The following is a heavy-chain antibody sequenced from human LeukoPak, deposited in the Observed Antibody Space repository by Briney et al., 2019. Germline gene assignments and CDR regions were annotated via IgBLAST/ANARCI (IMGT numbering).Heavy chain of an antibody. CDR2: INHSGST. D-gene: IGHD2/OR15-2a*01. V-gene: IGHV4-34*01. CDR1: GGSFSGYY. Sequence: PSETLSLTCAVYGGSFSGYYWSWIRQPPGKGLEWIGEINHSGSTNYNPSLKSRVTISVDTSKNQFSLKLSSVTVADTAVYYCARAHYSTLIVVNNAFDTWGQGTMVTVSS. CDR3: ARAHYSTLIVVNNAFDT. J-gene: IGHJ3*02.